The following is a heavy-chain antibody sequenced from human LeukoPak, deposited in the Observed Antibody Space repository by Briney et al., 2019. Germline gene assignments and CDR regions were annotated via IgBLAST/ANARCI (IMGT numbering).Heavy chain of an antibody. V-gene: IGHV4-61*01. CDR1: GGSVSSGNYY. Sequence: PSETLSLTCTVSGGSVSSGNYYWSWIRQPPGKGLEWIGYIYYSGSTNYNPSLKSRVTISVDTSKNQFSPKLSSVTAADTAIYFCTRDYYGSGSYYSCFDPWGQGALVTVSS. CDR3: TRDYYGSGSYYSCFDP. CDR2: IYYSGST. D-gene: IGHD3-10*01. J-gene: IGHJ5*02.